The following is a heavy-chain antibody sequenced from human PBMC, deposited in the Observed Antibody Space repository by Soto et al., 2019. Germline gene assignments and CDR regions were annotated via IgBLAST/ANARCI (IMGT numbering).Heavy chain of an antibody. Sequence: GGSLRLSCAASGFTFTSYAMSWVRQAPGKGLEWVSSISGSGGSTYYADSVKGRFTISRDNSENTLYLHMNSLRAEDTAVYYCAKVLPYQRSIDFWGKGILVTVST. CDR1: GFTFTSYA. D-gene: IGHD2-21*01. V-gene: IGHV3-23*01. CDR3: AKVLPYQRSIDF. J-gene: IGHJ6*04. CDR2: ISGSGGST.